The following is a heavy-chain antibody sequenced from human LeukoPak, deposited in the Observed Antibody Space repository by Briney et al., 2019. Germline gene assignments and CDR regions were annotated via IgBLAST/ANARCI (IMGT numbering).Heavy chain of an antibody. J-gene: IGHJ4*02. V-gene: IGHV4-59*01. CDR2: IYYSGST. D-gene: IGHD6-13*01. CDR3: ARGLGQLAYDY. CDR1: GGSISSYY. Sequence: SETLSLTCTVSGGSISSYYWSWIWQPPGKGLEWIGYIYYSGSTNYNPSLKSRVTISVDTSKNQFSLKLSSVTAADTAVYYCARGLGQLAYDYWGQGTLVTVSS.